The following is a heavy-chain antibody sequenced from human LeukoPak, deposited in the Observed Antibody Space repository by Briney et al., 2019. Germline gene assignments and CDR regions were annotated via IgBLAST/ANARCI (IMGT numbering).Heavy chain of an antibody. D-gene: IGHD1-26*01. J-gene: IGHJ5*02. CDR2: INPSGGST. CDR3: ARDFELLGWFDP. V-gene: IGHV1-46*01. Sequence: ASVKVSCKASGYTFTSYYMHWVRQAPGQGLEWMGIINPSGGSTSYAQKFQGRVTMTRDTSTGTVYMELSSLRSEDTAVYYCARDFELLGWFDPWGQGTLVTVSS. CDR1: GYTFTSYY.